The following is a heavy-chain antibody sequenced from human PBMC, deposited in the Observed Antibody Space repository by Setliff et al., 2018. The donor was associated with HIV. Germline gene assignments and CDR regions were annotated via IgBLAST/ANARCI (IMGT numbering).Heavy chain of an antibody. CDR2: ISSSSSYI. CDR1: GFTFSSYS. CDR3: ARDRPRGGGSLDAFDI. Sequence: PGESLRLSCAASGFTFSSYSMNWVRQAPGKGLEWVSSISSSSSYIYYADSVKGRSTISRDNAKNSLYLQMNSLRAEDTAVYYCARDRPRGGGSLDAFDIWGQGTMVTVSS. D-gene: IGHD1-26*01. V-gene: IGHV3-21*01. J-gene: IGHJ3*02.